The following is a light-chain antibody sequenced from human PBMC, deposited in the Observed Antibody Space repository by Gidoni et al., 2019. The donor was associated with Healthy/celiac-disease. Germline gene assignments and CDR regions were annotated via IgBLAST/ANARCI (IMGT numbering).Light chain of an antibody. V-gene: IGKV3-20*01. CDR2: GAS. J-gene: IGKJ1*01. CDR3: QQYGSSPGT. CDR1: QSVSSSY. Sequence: EIVLTQSPGTLSLSPGERATLSCRASQSVSSSYLAWYQQKPGQAPRLLIYGASSRATAIPDRFSGSGSGTDFTLTISRLEPEDFAVYYCQQYGSSPGTFXQXTKVEIK.